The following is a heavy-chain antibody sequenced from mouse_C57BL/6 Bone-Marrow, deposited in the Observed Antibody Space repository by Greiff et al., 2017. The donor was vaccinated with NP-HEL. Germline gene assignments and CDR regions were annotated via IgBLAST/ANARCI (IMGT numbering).Heavy chain of an antibody. CDR3: ARPYSNPLYAMDY. CDR2: ISSGSSTI. Sequence: EVKVVESGGGLVKPGGSLKLSCAASGFTFSDYGMHWVRQAPEKGLEWVAYISSGSSTIYYADTVKGRFTISIYTSKNTLFLKMTSLRSEDTAMYYCARPYSNPLYAMDYWGQGTSVTVSS. CDR1: GFTFSDYG. V-gene: IGHV5-17*01. D-gene: IGHD2-5*01. J-gene: IGHJ4*01.